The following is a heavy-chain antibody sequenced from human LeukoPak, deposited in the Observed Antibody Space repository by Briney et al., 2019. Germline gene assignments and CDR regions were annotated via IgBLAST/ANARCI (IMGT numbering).Heavy chain of an antibody. Sequence: SETLSLTCTVSGGSISSYYWSWIRQPPGKGLEWIGYIYYSGSTNYNPSLKSRVTISVDTSKNQFSLKLSSVTAADTAMYYCARGLCGSGYCNWFDPWGQGTLVTVSS. D-gene: IGHD3-22*01. CDR2: IYYSGST. V-gene: IGHV4-59*01. CDR1: GGSISSYY. CDR3: ARGLCGSGYCNWFDP. J-gene: IGHJ5*02.